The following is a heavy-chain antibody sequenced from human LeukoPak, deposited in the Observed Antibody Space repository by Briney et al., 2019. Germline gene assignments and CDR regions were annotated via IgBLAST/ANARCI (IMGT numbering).Heavy chain of an antibody. CDR3: AACPWGRGSCFFDY. CDR2: IYYSGST. Sequence: SETLSLTCTVSGGSISSSSYYWGWIRQPPGKGLEWIGSIYYSGSTYYNPSPKSRVTISVDTSKNQFSLDLSSVTAADTAVYYCAACPWGRGSCFFDYWGQGTLVTVSS. J-gene: IGHJ4*02. D-gene: IGHD2-15*01. V-gene: IGHV4-39*01. CDR1: GGSISSSSYY.